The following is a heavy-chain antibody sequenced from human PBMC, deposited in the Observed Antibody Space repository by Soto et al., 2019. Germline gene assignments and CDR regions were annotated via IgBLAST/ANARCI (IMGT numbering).Heavy chain of an antibody. J-gene: IGHJ6*03. CDR3: ARAPRDYYYYMDV. Sequence: LSLTCTVSGGSISSYYWSWIRQPPGKGLEWIGYIYYSGSTNYNPSLKSRVTISVDTSKNQFSLKLSSVTAADTAVYYCARAPRDYYYYMDVWGKGTTVTVSS. V-gene: IGHV4-59*01. CDR1: GGSISSYY. CDR2: IYYSGST.